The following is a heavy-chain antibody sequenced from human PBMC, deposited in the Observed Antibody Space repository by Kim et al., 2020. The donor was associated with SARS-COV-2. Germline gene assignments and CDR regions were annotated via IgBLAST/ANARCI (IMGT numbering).Heavy chain of an antibody. CDR1: GYSFTSYW. Sequence: GESLKISCKGSGYSFTSYWIGWVRQMPGKGLEWMGIIYPGDSDTRYSPSFQGQVTISADKSISTAYLQWSSLKASDTAMYYCARHPPHYDFWSGYDYWGQGTLVTVSS. V-gene: IGHV5-51*01. CDR3: ARHPPHYDFWSGYDY. J-gene: IGHJ4*02. CDR2: IYPGDSDT. D-gene: IGHD3-3*01.